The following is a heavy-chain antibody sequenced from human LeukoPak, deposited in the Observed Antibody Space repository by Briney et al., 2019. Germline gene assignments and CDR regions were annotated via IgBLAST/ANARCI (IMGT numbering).Heavy chain of an antibody. CDR2: MNPNSGNT. D-gene: IGHD6-13*01. V-gene: IGHV1-8*01. CDR3: ARGGSGSSWYGFYYYYMDV. J-gene: IGHJ6*03. CDR1: GYTFTSYD. Sequence: ASVKVSCKASGYTFTSYDINWVRQATGQGLEWMGWMNPNSGNTGYAQKFQGRVTMTRNTSISTAYMELSSLRSEDTAVYYCARGGSGSSWYGFYYYYMDVWGKGTTVTVFS.